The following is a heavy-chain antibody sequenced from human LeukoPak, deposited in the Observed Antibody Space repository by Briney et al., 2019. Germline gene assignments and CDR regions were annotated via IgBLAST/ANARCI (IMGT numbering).Heavy chain of an antibody. CDR1: GGTFSSYA. J-gene: IGHJ4*02. V-gene: IGHV1-69*13. Sequence: ASVKVSCKASGGTFSSYAISWVRQAPGQGLEWMGGIIPIFGTANYAQKFQGRVTITADEPTSTAYMELSSLRSEDTAVYYCARAGLGGYSGYDVDYWGQGTLVTVSS. CDR3: ARAGLGGYSGYDVDY. CDR2: IIPIFGTA. D-gene: IGHD5-12*01.